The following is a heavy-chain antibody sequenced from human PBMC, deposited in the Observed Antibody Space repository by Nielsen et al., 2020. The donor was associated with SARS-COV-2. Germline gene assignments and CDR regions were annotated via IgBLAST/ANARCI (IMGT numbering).Heavy chain of an antibody. J-gene: IGHJ6*02. CDR1: GFTFDDYA. V-gene: IGHV3-9*01. CDR3: ARQRYGLDV. D-gene: IGHD5-24*01. Sequence: SLKISCVVSGFTFDDYAMHWVRQVPGKGLEWVSSISWNSGSTGYVDSVKGRFTISRDNAKNSLYLEMNSLRPEDTALYYCARQRYGLDVWGQGTTVTVTS. CDR2: ISWNSGST.